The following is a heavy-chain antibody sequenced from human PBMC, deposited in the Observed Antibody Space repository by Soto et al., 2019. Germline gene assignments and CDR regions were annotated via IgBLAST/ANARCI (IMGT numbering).Heavy chain of an antibody. Sequence: QVQLVQSGAEVRKSGSSVKVSCKASGGTFSTYAISWVRQAPGQGLEWLGGVIPVLGTPIYSQKFRGRVTITADESTSTAYLDLSSLTSVDTAVYYCARGQTRDVYWGQGTLVTVSS. CDR1: GGTFSTYA. J-gene: IGHJ4*02. CDR2: VIPVLGTP. V-gene: IGHV1-69*11. CDR3: ARGQTRDVY.